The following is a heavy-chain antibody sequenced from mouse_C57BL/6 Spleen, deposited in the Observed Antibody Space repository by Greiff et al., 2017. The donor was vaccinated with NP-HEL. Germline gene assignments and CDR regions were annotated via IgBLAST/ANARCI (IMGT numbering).Heavy chain of an antibody. Sequence: QVQLQQPGAELVKPGASVKLSCKASGYTFTSYWMHWVKQRPGQGLEWIGMIHPNSGSTNYNEKFKSKATLTVDKSSSTAYMKLSSLTSEDSAVYYCARPDSSGYVDWGQGTTLTVSS. CDR1: GYTFTSYW. V-gene: IGHV1-64*01. CDR3: ARPDSSGYVD. CDR2: IHPNSGST. D-gene: IGHD3-2*02. J-gene: IGHJ2*01.